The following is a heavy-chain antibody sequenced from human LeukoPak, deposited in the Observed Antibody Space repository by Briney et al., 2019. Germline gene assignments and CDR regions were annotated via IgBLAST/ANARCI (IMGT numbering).Heavy chain of an antibody. D-gene: IGHD3-22*01. CDR3: AKGKGSYYYDSSGYPTFPYYMDV. V-gene: IGHV3-33*06. CDR2: IWYDGSNK. Sequence: GGSLRLSCAASGFTFSSYGMHWVRQAPGKGLEWVAVIWYDGSNKYYADSVKGRFTISGDNSKNTLYLQMNSLRAEDTAVYYCAKGKGSYYYDSSGYPTFPYYMDVWGKGTTVTVSS. J-gene: IGHJ6*03. CDR1: GFTFSSYG.